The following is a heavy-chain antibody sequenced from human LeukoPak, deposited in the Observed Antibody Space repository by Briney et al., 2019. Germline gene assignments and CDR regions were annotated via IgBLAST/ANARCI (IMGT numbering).Heavy chain of an antibody. V-gene: IGHV4-31*11. CDR2: IYYSGST. Sequence: SQTLSLTCAVSGGSISSGGYYWSWIRQHPGKGLEWIGYIYYSGSTYYNPSLKSRVTISVDTSKNQFSLKLSSVTAADTAVYYCARRGGSGSYYSIGYWGQGTLVTVSS. CDR1: GGSISSGGYY. J-gene: IGHJ4*02. D-gene: IGHD3-10*01. CDR3: ARRGGSGSYYSIGY.